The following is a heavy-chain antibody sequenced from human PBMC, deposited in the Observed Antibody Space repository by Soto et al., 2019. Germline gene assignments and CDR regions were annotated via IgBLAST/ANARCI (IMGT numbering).Heavy chain of an antibody. Sequence: EVQLEESGGGLVQPGGSLRVSCTASEFTFSSYWMHWVRQAPGKGLVWVSRINEHGSHTDYADSVKGRFTISRDNAKSTLFLQMNSLRAEDTAFYHCSRGSSGWPGVDYLGPGTLVTVSS. D-gene: IGHD6-19*01. CDR1: EFTFSSYW. V-gene: IGHV3-74*01. J-gene: IGHJ4*02. CDR3: SRGSSGWPGVDY. CDR2: INEHGSHT.